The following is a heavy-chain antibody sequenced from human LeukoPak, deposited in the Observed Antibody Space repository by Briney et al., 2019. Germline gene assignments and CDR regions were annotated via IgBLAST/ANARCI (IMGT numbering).Heavy chain of an antibody. Sequence: PGGSLRLSCAASGFTFSSYWVSWVRQAPGKGLEWVANIKQDGSEKYYVDSVKGRFTISRDNAKNSLYLQMNSLRSDDTAVYYCAKVRWDNSGWYYLDYWGQGTLVTVSS. J-gene: IGHJ4*02. CDR2: IKQDGSEK. V-gene: IGHV3-7*03. CDR1: GFTFSSYW. D-gene: IGHD6-19*01. CDR3: AKVRWDNSGWYYLDY.